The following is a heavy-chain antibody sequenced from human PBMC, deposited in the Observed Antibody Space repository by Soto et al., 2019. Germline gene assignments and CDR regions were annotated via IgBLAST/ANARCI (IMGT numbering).Heavy chain of an antibody. CDR1: GFTFSTYT. J-gene: IGHJ5*01. Sequence: AGSLTLSCAASGFTFSTYTMNWVRQPPGKGLEWISSISSGSSYIYYAGSVKARFTISRDYAKNSLFMQMTSLRADDTAVYYCARDILSGGAYPDSWGQGTTVTVSS. CDR2: ISSGSSYI. D-gene: IGHD3-10*01. V-gene: IGHV3-21*01. CDR3: ARDILSGGAYPDS.